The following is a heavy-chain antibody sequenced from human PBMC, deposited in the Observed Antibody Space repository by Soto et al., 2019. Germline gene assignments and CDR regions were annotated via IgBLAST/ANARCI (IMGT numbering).Heavy chain of an antibody. CDR1: GFTCSSYS. V-gene: IGHV3-48*01. Sequence: EVQLVESGGGLVQPGGSLRLSCAASGFTCSSYSMNWVRQGPGKGLEWVSYMSSSSSTIYNADSVKGRFTISRDNAKNSLYLQMNSLRAEDTAVYYCARDKGRSPLDYWGQGTLVTVSS. CDR3: ARDKGRSPLDY. D-gene: IGHD2-15*01. CDR2: MSSSSSTI. J-gene: IGHJ4*02.